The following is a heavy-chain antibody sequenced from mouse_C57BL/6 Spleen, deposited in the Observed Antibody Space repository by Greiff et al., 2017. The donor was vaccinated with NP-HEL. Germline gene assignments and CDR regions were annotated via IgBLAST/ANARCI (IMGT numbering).Heavy chain of an antibody. V-gene: IGHV1-78*01. CDR3: ARKIYYDPYYYAMDY. Sequence: QVQLKESDAELVKPGASVKISCKVSGYTFTDHTIHWMKQRPEQGLEWIGYIYPRDGSTKYNEKFKGKATLTADKSSSTAYMQLNSLTSEDSAVYFCARKIYYDPYYYAMDYWGQGTSVTVSS. J-gene: IGHJ4*01. D-gene: IGHD2-4*01. CDR1: GYTFTDHT. CDR2: IYPRDGST.